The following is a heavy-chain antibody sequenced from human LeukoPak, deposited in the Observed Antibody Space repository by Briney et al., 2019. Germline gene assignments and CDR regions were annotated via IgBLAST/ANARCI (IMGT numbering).Heavy chain of an antibody. CDR2: INHSGST. CDR1: GGSFSGYY. Sequence: SETLSLTCAVYGGSFSGYYWSWIRQPPGKGLEWIGEINHSGSTNYNPSLKSRVTISVDTSKNQFSLKLSSVTAADTAVYYCARGGGYSYGSTFHYWGQGTLVTVSS. J-gene: IGHJ4*02. D-gene: IGHD5-18*01. CDR3: ARGGGYSYGSTFHY. V-gene: IGHV4-34*01.